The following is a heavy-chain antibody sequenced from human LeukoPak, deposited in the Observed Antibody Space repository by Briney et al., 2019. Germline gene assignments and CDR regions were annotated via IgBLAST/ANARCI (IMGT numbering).Heavy chain of an antibody. Sequence: PGGSLRLSCAASGFTFSSYGMHWVRQAPGKGLEWVAVISYDGSNKYYADSVKGRFTISRDNSKNTLYLQMNSLRAEDTAVYYCAKDLSGGYSGYDWGQGTLVTVSS. CDR2: ISYDGSNK. CDR1: GFTFSSYG. J-gene: IGHJ4*02. CDR3: AKDLSGGYSGYD. V-gene: IGHV3-30*18. D-gene: IGHD5-12*01.